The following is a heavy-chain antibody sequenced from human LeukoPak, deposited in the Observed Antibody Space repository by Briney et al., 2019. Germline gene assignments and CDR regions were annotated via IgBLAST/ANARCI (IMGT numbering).Heavy chain of an antibody. J-gene: IGHJ1*01. CDR2: IYPGDSHT. V-gene: IGHV5-51*01. CDR1: GYSFSNFW. Sequence: GESLKISCKGYGYSFSNFWIGWVRQMPGKGLEWMGIIYPGDSHTRYSPSFQGQVTISANKSISTAYLQWSSLKASDTAMYYCARHAYSSSWYEERAEYFQHWGQGTLVSVSS. CDR3: ARHAYSSSWYEERAEYFQH. D-gene: IGHD6-13*01.